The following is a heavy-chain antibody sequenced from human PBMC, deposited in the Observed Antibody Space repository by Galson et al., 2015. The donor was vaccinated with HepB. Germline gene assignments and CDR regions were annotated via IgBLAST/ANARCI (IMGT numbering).Heavy chain of an antibody. Sequence: ETLSLTCAVYGGSFSGYYWSWIRQPPGKGLEWIGEINHSGSTNYDPSLKSRVTISVDTSKNQFSLKLSSVTAADTAVYYCARISSGSWLGWFDPWGQGTLVTVSS. D-gene: IGHD6-19*01. V-gene: IGHV4-34*01. CDR2: INHSGST. CDR3: ARISSGSWLGWFDP. J-gene: IGHJ5*02. CDR1: GGSFSGYY.